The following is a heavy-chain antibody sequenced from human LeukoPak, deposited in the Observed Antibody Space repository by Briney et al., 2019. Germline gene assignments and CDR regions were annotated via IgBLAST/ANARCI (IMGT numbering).Heavy chain of an antibody. CDR3: ARCFYCSSTSCYRCFDY. CDR2: INPNSGGT. Sequence: ASVKVSCKASGYTFTGYYMHWVRQAPGQGLEWMGWINPNSGGTNYAQKFQGRVTMTRDASISTAYMELSRLRSDDTAVYYCARCFYCSSTSCYRCFDYWGQGTLVTVSS. CDR1: GYTFTGYY. J-gene: IGHJ4*02. D-gene: IGHD2-2*01. V-gene: IGHV1-2*02.